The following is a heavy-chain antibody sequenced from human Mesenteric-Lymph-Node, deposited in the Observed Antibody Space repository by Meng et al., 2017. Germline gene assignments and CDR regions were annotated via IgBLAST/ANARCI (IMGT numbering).Heavy chain of an antibody. J-gene: IGHJ4*02. CDR1: GFTFSSYA. CDR2: VTSSGDTT. Sequence: GGSLRLSCAASGFTFSSYAMSWVRQAPGKGLEWVSTVTSSGDTTYYADSVKGRFSISRDNYKNTLYPQMNSLTAEDTAICYCAKNRGYCSGGGCYSDYWGQGTLVTVSS. V-gene: IGHV3-23*01. D-gene: IGHD2-15*01. CDR3: AKNRGYCSGGGCYSDY.